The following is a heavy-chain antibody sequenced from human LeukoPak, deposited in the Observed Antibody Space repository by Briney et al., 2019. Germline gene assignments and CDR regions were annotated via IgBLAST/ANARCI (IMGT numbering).Heavy chain of an antibody. V-gene: IGHV4-34*01. CDR2: IHQSGAT. Sequence: SETLSLNRAGYGWSFPSYSLSWIRQPPGKGPGWNGGIHQSGATNYNPSLKSRVTISRDTPKNQFSLRLSSVTAADTAVYYCARSRLVGTTVIVVARGAFDLWGQGNVVTVSS. J-gene: IGHJ3*01. CDR1: GWSFPSYS. D-gene: IGHD3-22*01. CDR3: ARSRLVGTTVIVVARGAFDL.